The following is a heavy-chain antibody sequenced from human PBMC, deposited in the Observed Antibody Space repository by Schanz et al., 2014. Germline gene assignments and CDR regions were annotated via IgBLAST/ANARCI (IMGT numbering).Heavy chain of an antibody. Sequence: QVQLQESGPGLVKPSQTLSLTCTVSGGSISSGGYSWTWIRQPPGKGLEWIGYIFHSGSTFYNPSLNSRVTISVDRSRNQFSLKLTSVTAADTAVYYCAKAEYDILTDSYSRLDPWGQGTLVTVSS. CDR1: GGSISSGGYS. D-gene: IGHD3-9*01. V-gene: IGHV4-30-2*01. CDR2: IFHSGST. CDR3: AKAEYDILTDSYSRLDP. J-gene: IGHJ5*02.